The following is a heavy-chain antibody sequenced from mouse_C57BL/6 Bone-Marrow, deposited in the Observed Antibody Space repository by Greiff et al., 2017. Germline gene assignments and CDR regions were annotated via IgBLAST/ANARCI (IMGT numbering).Heavy chain of an antibody. J-gene: IGHJ1*03. CDR3: ARGGGYYPVFYWYFDV. D-gene: IGHD2-3*01. Sequence: QVQLQQPGAELVKPGASVKLSCKASGYTFTSYWMQWVKQRPGQGLEWIGEIDPSDSYTNYNQKFKGKATLTVDTSSSTAYMQLSSLTSEDSAVYYCARGGGYYPVFYWYFDVWGTGTTVTVSS. CDR2: IDPSDSYT. CDR1: GYTFTSYW. V-gene: IGHV1-50*01.